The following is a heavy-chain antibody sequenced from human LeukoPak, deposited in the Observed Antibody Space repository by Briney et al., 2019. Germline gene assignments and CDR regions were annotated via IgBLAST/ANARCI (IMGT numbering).Heavy chain of an antibody. Sequence: GASVKVSCKASGGTFSSYAISWVRQAPGQGLEWMGGIIPIFGTANYAQKFQGRVTITADESTSTAYMELSSLRSEDTAVYYCARDGYGVTYGSGRKPGYNWFDPWGQGTLVTVSS. CDR3: ARDGYGVTYGSGRKPGYNWFDP. J-gene: IGHJ5*02. V-gene: IGHV1-69*13. D-gene: IGHD3-10*01. CDR2: IIPIFGTA. CDR1: GGTFSSYA.